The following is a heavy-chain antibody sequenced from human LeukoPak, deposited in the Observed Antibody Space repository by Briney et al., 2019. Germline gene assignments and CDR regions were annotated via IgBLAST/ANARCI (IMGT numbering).Heavy chain of an antibody. CDR3: ARLVKWFRGSWAYFDY. CDR2: IYPGDSDT. Sequence: GESLKTSCKGSGYSFTSYWIGWVRQMPGKGLEWMGIIYPGDSDTRYSPSFQGQVTISADKSISTAYLQWSSLKASDTAMYYCARLVKWFRGSWAYFDYWGQGTLVTVSS. J-gene: IGHJ4*02. V-gene: IGHV5-51*01. CDR1: GYSFTSYW. D-gene: IGHD3-10*01.